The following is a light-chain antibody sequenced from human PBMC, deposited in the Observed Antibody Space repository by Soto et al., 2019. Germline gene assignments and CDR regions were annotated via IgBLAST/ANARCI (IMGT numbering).Light chain of an antibody. CDR1: QSLLYTSNNKNY. J-gene: IGKJ5*01. Sequence: DIVMTQAPGSLAVSLGAKAALNWKSSQSLLYTSNNKNYLAWYQQKPGQPPKLLIVWASTRASGVPDRFSGSGSGTDFTLSIGSLQAEEVAVYYCKQYYHAPITFGKGTRPENK. V-gene: IGKV4-1*01. CDR3: KQYYHAPIT. CDR2: WAS.